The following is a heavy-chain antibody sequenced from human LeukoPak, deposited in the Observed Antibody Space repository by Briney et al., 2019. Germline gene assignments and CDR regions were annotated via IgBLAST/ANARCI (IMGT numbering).Heavy chain of an antibody. V-gene: IGHV3-9*01. D-gene: IGHD6-19*01. J-gene: IGHJ5*01. CDR1: GFTFDDHY. CDR2: ISWNSTYI. CDR3: PKGGASRGWLYNWIDP. Sequence: PGRSLRLSCAASGFTFDDHYMRWVRQAPGKGLEWVSYISWNSTYIIYADSMKGRFTISRDNAKNSLYLQMNCLIAEDTALYSCPKGGASRGWLYNWIDPWGQGTTVTVSS.